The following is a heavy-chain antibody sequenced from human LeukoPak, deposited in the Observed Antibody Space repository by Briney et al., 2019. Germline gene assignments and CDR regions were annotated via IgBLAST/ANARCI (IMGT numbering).Heavy chain of an antibody. V-gene: IGHV3-48*01. J-gene: IGHJ6*02. CDR1: GFTFSTYA. Sequence: GGSLRLSCAASGFTFSTYAMNWVRQAPGKGLEWVSFISSSITIVYYADSVKGRFTIPRDNAKNTLYLQMDSLRAEDTAVYYCASTEKRDVWGQGTTVTVSS. CDR3: ASTEKRDV. CDR2: ISSSITIV.